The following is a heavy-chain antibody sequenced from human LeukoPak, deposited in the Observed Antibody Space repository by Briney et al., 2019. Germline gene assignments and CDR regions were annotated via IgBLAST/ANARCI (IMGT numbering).Heavy chain of an antibody. CDR2: IRYDGSNK. CDR1: GFTFSTYG. D-gene: IGHD3-3*01. J-gene: IGHJ1*01. Sequence: SGGSLRLSCAASGFTFSTYGMHWVRQAPGKGLEWVAFIRYDGSNKYYADSVKGRFTISRDNSKNTLYLQMNSLRAEDTAVYYCAKDSFWSGYPEYFQHWGQGTLVTVSS. V-gene: IGHV3-30*02. CDR3: AKDSFWSGYPEYFQH.